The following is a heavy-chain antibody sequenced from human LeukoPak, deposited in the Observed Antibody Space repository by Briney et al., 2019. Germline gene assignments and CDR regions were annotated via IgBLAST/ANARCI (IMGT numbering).Heavy chain of an antibody. D-gene: IGHD3-10*01. Sequence: TSETLSLTCAVYGGSFSGYYWSWIRQPPGKGLEWIGEINHSGSTNYNPSLKSRVTISVDTSKNQFSLKLSSVTAADTAVYYCARHWLLWFGESQNWFDPWGQGTLVTVSS. CDR1: GGSFSGYY. J-gene: IGHJ5*02. CDR3: ARHWLLWFGESQNWFDP. V-gene: IGHV4-34*01. CDR2: INHSGST.